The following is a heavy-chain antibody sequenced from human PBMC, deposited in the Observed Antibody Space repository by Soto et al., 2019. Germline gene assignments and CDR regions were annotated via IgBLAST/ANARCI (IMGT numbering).Heavy chain of an antibody. J-gene: IGHJ6*03. CDR1: GGSISSSSYY. D-gene: IGHD2-15*01. CDR3: WRNSGAPRYMDV. Sequence: SETLSLTCTVSGGSISSSSYYWGWIRQSPGKGLEWIGSFYYSGSTYYGPSLRSRVTISGDTSRKQISLRLSSVTAADTAVYYFWRNSGAPRYMDVWGKGTTVTVSS. CDR2: FYYSGST. V-gene: IGHV4-39*01.